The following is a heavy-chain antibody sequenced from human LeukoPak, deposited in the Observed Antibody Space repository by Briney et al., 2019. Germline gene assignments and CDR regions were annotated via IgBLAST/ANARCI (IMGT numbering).Heavy chain of an antibody. CDR1: GGSISNYY. Sequence: SEILSLTCTVSGGSISNYYWSWIRQPAGKGLEWIGRIYSSGTNIYNPSLKSRVTISVDTSKNQFSLKLSSVPAADTAVYFCASGSSGYDPWGQGTLVTVSP. J-gene: IGHJ5*02. V-gene: IGHV4-4*07. CDR3: ASGSSGYDP. CDR2: IYSSGTN. D-gene: IGHD5-12*01.